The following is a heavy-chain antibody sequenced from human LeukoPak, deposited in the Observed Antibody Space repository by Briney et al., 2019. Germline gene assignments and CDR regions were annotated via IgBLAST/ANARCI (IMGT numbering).Heavy chain of an antibody. CDR1: GGSISSSGYY. CDR3: ARGQGYCSGGSCYNWFDP. V-gene: IGHV4-39*01. Sequence: PSETLSLTCTVSGGSISSSGYYWGWIRQPPGKGLEWIGSIYYSGSTYYNPSLKSRVTISVDTSKNQFSLKLSSVTAADTAVYYCARGQGYCSGGSCYNWFDPWGQGTLVTVSS. D-gene: IGHD2-15*01. J-gene: IGHJ5*02. CDR2: IYYSGST.